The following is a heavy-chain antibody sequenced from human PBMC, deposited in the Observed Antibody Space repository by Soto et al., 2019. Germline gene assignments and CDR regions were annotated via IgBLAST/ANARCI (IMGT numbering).Heavy chain of an antibody. CDR1: GGTFSSYA. D-gene: IGHD2-15*01. Sequence: SVKVSCKASGGTFSSYAISWVRQAPGQGLEWMGGIIPIFGTANYAQKFQGRVTITADESTSTAYMELSSLRSEDTAVYYCARCHMVEGGPYYFDYWGQGTLVTVSS. CDR3: ARCHMVEGGPYYFDY. J-gene: IGHJ4*02. V-gene: IGHV1-69*13. CDR2: IIPIFGTA.